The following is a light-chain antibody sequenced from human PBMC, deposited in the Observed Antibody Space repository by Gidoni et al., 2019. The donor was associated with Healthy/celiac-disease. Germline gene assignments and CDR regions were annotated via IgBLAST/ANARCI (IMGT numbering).Light chain of an antibody. CDR3: QQSYSTIT. J-gene: IGKJ5*01. CDR1: QSISSY. Sequence: DIQMTQSPSSLSASVGDRVTIPCRASQSISSYLNLYQQKPGKAPKLLIYAASSLQSGVPSRFSGSGSGTDFTLTISSLQPEDFATYYCQQSYSTITFGQGTRLEIK. CDR2: AAS. V-gene: IGKV1-39*01.